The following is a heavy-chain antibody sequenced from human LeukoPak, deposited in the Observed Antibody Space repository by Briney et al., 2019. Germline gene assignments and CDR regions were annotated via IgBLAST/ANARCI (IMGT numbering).Heavy chain of an antibody. CDR3: AREALWESGAFDI. J-gene: IGHJ3*02. CDR1: GFTFSSYW. V-gene: IGHV3-7*01. CDR2: IKQDGSEK. D-gene: IGHD1-26*01. Sequence: GGSLRLSCAASGFTFSSYWMSCVRQAPGHGLEWGANIKQDGSEKYYVDSVKGRFTISRDNAKNSLYLQMNSLRAEDTAVYYCAREALWESGAFDIWGQGTMVTVSS.